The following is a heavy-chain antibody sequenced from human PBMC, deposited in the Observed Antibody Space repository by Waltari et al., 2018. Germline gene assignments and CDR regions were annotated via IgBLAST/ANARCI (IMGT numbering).Heavy chain of an antibody. CDR1: GGSISSHY. D-gene: IGHD2-21*01. CDR2: IYYSGST. CDR3: ARAKAIYCGGDCNLLDY. J-gene: IGHJ4*02. Sequence: QVQLQESGPGLVKPSETLSLPCTVSGGSISSHYWSWIRQTPGKVLEWIGYIYYSGSTNYNPSLKSRVTISVDTSKNQFSLKLSSVTAADTAVYYCARAKAIYCGGDCNLLDYWGQGTLVTVSS. V-gene: IGHV4-59*11.